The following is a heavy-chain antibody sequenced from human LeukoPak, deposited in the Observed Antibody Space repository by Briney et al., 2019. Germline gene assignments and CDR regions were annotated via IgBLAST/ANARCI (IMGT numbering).Heavy chain of an antibody. J-gene: IGHJ4*02. CDR1: GYTFTGYY. CDR3: ARVRDNYGDHEIDY. D-gene: IGHD4-17*01. CDR2: INPNSGGT. Sequence: ASVKVSCKASGYTFTGYYMHWVRQAPGQGLECMGWINPNSGGTNYAQKFQGRVTMTRDTSISTAYMELSRLRSDDTAVYYCARVRDNYGDHEIDYWGQGTLVTVSS. V-gene: IGHV1-2*02.